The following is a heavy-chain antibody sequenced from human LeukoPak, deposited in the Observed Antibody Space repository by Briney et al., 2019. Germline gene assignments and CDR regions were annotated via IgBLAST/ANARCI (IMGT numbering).Heavy chain of an antibody. D-gene: IGHD3-3*01. J-gene: IGHJ4*02. CDR2: ISYDGSNQ. V-gene: IGHV3-30*04. CDR3: ARGGGNIHDLAFDY. CDR1: RFTFSTYA. Sequence: TGGSLRLSCAASRFTFSTYAMHWVRQAPGKGLDWVAVISYDGSNQYYADSVKGRLTISRDNSKNTLYLQMNSLRVEDTAVYFCARGGGNIHDLAFDYWGQGTLVTVSS.